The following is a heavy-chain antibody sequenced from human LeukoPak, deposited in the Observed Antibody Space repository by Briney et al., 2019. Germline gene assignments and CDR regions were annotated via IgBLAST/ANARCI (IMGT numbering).Heavy chain of an antibody. CDR2: ISGSGGST. D-gene: IGHD3-10*01. CDR1: GFIFGDYN. Sequence: GGSLRLSCTTSGFIFGDYNMNWVRQAPGKGLEWVSAISGSGGSTYYADSVKGRFTISRDNSKNTLYLQMNSLRAEDTAVYYCAKADIGPITMVRGVIIESAYFDYWGQGTLVTVSS. CDR3: AKADIGPITMVRGVIIESAYFDY. V-gene: IGHV3-23*01. J-gene: IGHJ4*02.